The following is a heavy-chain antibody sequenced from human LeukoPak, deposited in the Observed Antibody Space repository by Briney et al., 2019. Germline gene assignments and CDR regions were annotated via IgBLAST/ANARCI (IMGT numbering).Heavy chain of an antibody. J-gene: IGHJ5*02. CDR3: AGDEYSSSCWFDP. CDR2: IYYSGST. V-gene: IGHV4-59*01. D-gene: IGHD6-6*01. Sequence: PSETLSLTCTVSGGSLSSYYWSWIRQPPGKGLEWIGYIYYSGSTNYNPSLKSRVTISVDTSKNQFSLKLSSVTAADTAVYYCAGDEYSSSCWFDPWGKGTLVTASS. CDR1: GGSLSSYY.